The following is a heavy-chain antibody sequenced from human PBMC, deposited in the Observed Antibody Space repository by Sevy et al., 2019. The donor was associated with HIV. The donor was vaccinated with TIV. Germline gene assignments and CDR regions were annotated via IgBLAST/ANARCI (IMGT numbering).Heavy chain of an antibody. CDR3: ARNYYDSSGYYPEYFQH. D-gene: IGHD3-22*01. CDR2: IYPGDSDT. V-gene: IGHV5-51*01. CDR1: GYSFTSYW. J-gene: IGHJ1*01. Sequence: GESLKISYKGSGYSFTSYWIGWVRQMPGKGLEWMGIIYPGDSDTRYSPSFQGQVTISADKSISTAYLQWSSLKASDTAMYYCARNYYDSSGYYPEYFQHWGQGTLVTVSS.